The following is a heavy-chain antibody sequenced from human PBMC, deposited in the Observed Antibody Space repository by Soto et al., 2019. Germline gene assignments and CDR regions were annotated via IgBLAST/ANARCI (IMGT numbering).Heavy chain of an antibody. CDR3: ATRQGSTWTYNWFDP. Sequence: ASVKVSCKASGGTFSSYAISWVRQAPGQGLEWMGGIIPIFGTANYAQKFKGRVTITADESTSTAYMELSSLRSEDTAVYYCATRQGSTWTYNWFDPWGQGTLVTVSS. J-gene: IGHJ5*02. D-gene: IGHD5-12*01. V-gene: IGHV1-69*13. CDR2: IIPIFGTA. CDR1: GGTFSSYA.